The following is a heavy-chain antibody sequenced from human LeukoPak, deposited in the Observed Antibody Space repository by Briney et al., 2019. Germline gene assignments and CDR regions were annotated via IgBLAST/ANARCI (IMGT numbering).Heavy chain of an antibody. CDR3: TRGRWEAGQDYGMDV. CDR2: IYSGGST. V-gene: IGHV3-53*04. CDR1: GFTVSSNY. Sequence: PGGSLRLSCAASGFTVSSNYMSWVRQAPGKGLEWVSVIYSGGSTYYADSVKGRFTISRHNSKNTLYLQMNSLRAEDTAVYYCTRGRWEAGQDYGMDVWGQGTTVTVYS. D-gene: IGHD1-26*01. J-gene: IGHJ6*02.